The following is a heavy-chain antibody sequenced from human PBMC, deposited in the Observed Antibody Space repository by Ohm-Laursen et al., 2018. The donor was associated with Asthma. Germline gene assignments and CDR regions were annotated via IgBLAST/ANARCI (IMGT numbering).Heavy chain of an antibody. V-gene: IGHV3-53*01. CDR1: GFTVSSNY. CDR3: ARAVEYYDSSGYYLNWFDR. Sequence: SLRLSCAASGFTVSSNYMSWVRQAPGKGLEWVSVIYSGGSTYYADSVKGRFTISRDNSKNTLYLQMNSLRAEDTAVYYCARAVEYYDSSGYYLNWFDRWGQGTLVTVSS. CDR2: IYSGGST. J-gene: IGHJ5*02. D-gene: IGHD3-22*01.